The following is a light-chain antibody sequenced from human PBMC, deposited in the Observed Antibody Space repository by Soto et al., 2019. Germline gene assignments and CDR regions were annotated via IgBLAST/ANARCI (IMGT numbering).Light chain of an antibody. CDR2: EGS. J-gene: IGLJ1*01. CDR3: CSYAGSSTYV. CDR1: SSDVGSYNL. V-gene: IGLV2-23*01. Sequence: QSALTQPASVSGSPGQSITISCTGTSSDVGSYNLVSWYQQHPGKAPKLMIYEGSKRPSGVSNRFSASKSGNTASLTISGLQAEDEADYYCCSYAGSSTYVFGTGTKVTV.